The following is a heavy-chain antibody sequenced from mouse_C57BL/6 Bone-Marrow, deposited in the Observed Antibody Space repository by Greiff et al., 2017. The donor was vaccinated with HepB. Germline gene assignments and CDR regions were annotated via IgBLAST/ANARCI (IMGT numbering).Heavy chain of an antibody. CDR3: TRDHGVTTGYYAMDY. CDR2: ISSGGDYI. CDR1: GFTFSSYA. Sequence: EVMLVESGEGLVKPGGSLKLSCAASGFTFSSYAMSWVRQTPEKRLEWVAYISSGGDYIYYADTVKGRFTISRDNARNTLYLQMSSLKSEDTAMYYWTRDHGVTTGYYAMDYWGQGTSVTVSS. D-gene: IGHD2-2*01. V-gene: IGHV5-9-1*02. J-gene: IGHJ4*01.